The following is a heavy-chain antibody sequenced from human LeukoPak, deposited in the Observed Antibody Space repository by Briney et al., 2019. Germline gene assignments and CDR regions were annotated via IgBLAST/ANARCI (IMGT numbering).Heavy chain of an antibody. CDR1: GFTFSSYS. J-gene: IGHJ4*02. Sequence: GSLRLSCAASGFTFSSYSMNWVRQAPGKGLEWVSSISSSSRYIYYADAVKGRFTISRDNAKNPQYLQMNSLRAEDTAVYYCARGPWELRAFDYWGQGTLVTVSS. CDR3: ARGPWELRAFDY. V-gene: IGHV3-21*01. CDR2: ISSSSRYI. D-gene: IGHD1-26*01.